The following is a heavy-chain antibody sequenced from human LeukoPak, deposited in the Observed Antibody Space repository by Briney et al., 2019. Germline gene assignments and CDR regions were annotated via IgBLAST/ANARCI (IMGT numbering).Heavy chain of an antibody. CDR1: GDSIAINSHY. Sequence: SEILSLTCTVSGDSIAINSHYWAWIRQPPGKGLEWIGSIYYSGSTLYNPSLKSRVTISVDTSRNQFSLKLKSVTAADTALYYCARNCTADNDVSRRDKWFDPWGHGTLVTVSS. V-gene: IGHV4-39*07. CDR3: ARNCTADNDVSRRDKWFDP. D-gene: IGHD2-8*02. CDR2: IYYSGST. J-gene: IGHJ5*02.